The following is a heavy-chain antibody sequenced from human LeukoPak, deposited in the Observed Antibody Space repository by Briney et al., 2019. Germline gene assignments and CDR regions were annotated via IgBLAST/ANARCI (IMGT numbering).Heavy chain of an antibody. CDR3: AKDMITWEIDY. D-gene: IGHD3-16*01. CDR2: ISFDGSNK. J-gene: IGHJ4*02. Sequence: GGSLRLSCAASGFTFANYGMHWVRQAPGKGLEWVAVISFDGSNKYYADSVKGRFTISRDNSKNTLYLQMNSLRAEDTAVYYCAKDMITWEIDYWGQGTLVTVSS. CDR1: GFTFANYG. V-gene: IGHV3-30*18.